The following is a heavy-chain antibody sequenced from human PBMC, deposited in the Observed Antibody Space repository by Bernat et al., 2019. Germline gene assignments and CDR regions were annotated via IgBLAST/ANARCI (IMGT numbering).Heavy chain of an antibody. Sequence: QVQLVQSGAEVKKPGSSVKVSCKASGGTFSSYAISWVRQAPGQGLEWMGGIIPIFGTANYAQKFQGRVTMTTDRSASTAYMELRSLRSDDTAVYYCARDPSNTSGRYAYLDYWGQGTLVTVSS. V-gene: IGHV1-69*06. D-gene: IGHD6-19*01. CDR3: ARDPSNTSGRYAYLDY. CDR2: IIPIFGTA. CDR1: GGTFSSYA. J-gene: IGHJ4*02.